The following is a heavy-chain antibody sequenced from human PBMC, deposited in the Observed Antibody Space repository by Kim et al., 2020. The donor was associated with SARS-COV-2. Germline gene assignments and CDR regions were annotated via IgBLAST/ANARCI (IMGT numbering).Heavy chain of an antibody. Sequence: GGSLRLSCAASGFTFSTYGMRWVRHAPGKGLEAVSGISNSGGNTSATDSVKGRFSISRDNSRNTLYLQMNSLRAEDTAIYYCAKSQTGGYHNVVDVGGQG. J-gene: IGHJ6*02. D-gene: IGHD7-27*01. V-gene: IGHV3-23*01. CDR2: ISNSGGNT. CDR1: GFTFSTYG. CDR3: AKSQTGGYHNVVDV.